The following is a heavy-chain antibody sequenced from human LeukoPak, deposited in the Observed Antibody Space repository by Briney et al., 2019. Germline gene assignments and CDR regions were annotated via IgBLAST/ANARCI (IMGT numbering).Heavy chain of an antibody. CDR2: INPSTGGT. CDR3: ATLGEDKTDTPFDY. Sequence: ASVKVSCKTSGYTFIDYYVHWIRQAPGQGLEWMGRINPSTGGTDFAQKFQRKVSMTRDTSISTAYMELSRLGSDDTAVYYCATLGEDKTDTPFDYWGQGTLVTVSS. CDR1: GYTFIDYY. V-gene: IGHV1-2*06. D-gene: IGHD3-16*01. J-gene: IGHJ4*02.